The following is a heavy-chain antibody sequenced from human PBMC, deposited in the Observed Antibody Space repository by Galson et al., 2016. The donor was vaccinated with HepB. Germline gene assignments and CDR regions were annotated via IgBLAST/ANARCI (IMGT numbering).Heavy chain of an antibody. CDR1: GGSISSADYY. V-gene: IGHV4-31*03. D-gene: IGHD3-10*01. CDR3: ARDSEGSGGMNV. Sequence: TLSLTCTVSGGSISSADYYWSWIRQHPEKGLEWIGYIYHSGNTYYNPSLKSRLTISVDTSKNQFYLKLKSVTAADTAVYYCARDSEGSGGMNVWGKGTTVTVSS. CDR2: IYHSGNT. J-gene: IGHJ6*04.